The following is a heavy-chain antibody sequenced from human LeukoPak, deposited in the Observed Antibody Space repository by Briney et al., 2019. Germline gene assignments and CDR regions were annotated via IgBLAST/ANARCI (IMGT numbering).Heavy chain of an antibody. CDR2: ISYDGSNK. Sequence: QPRRSLRLSCAVSGFTFSSYGMHWVRQAPGKGLEWVAVISYDGSNKYYADSVKGRFTISRDNSKNTLYLQMNSLRAEDTAVYYCAKDLEEVGATEYYYYYGMDVWGQGTTVTV. J-gene: IGHJ6*02. V-gene: IGHV3-30*18. CDR1: GFTFSSYG. CDR3: AKDLEEVGATEYYYYYGMDV. D-gene: IGHD1-26*01.